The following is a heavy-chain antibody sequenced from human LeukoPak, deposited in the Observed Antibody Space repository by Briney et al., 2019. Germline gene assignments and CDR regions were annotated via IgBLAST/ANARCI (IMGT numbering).Heavy chain of an antibody. Sequence: PSGGSLRLSCAASGFTFSTYWMSWVRQAPGKGLEWVANIKQDGSEEYYVDSVKGRFTLSRDNAKNSLYLQMNSLRAEDTAMYYCARDTAGNDYWGQGTLVTVSS. CDR2: IKQDGSEE. V-gene: IGHV3-7*01. D-gene: IGHD6-13*01. CDR3: ARDTAGNDY. CDR1: GFTFSTYW. J-gene: IGHJ4*02.